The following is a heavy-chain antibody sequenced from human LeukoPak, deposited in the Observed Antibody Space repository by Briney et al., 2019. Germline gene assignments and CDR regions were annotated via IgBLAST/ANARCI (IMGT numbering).Heavy chain of an antibody. Sequence: GGSLRLSCAASGFTFSSYSMNWVRQAPGKGLEWVSSISSSSSYIYYADSVKGRFTISRDNAKNSLYLQMNSLRAEDTALYHCARGFSYSSGWSERWENAFDIWGQGTMVTVSS. CDR1: GFTFSSYS. CDR2: ISSSSSYI. CDR3: ARGFSYSSGWSERWENAFDI. D-gene: IGHD6-19*01. V-gene: IGHV3-21*04. J-gene: IGHJ3*02.